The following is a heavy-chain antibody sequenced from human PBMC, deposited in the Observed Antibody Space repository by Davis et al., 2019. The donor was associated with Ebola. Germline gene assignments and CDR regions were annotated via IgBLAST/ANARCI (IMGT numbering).Heavy chain of an antibody. CDR2: IRSKANSYAT. CDR1: GFTFSASA. V-gene: IGHV3-73*01. CDR3: TRRGEL. Sequence: AGSLSLSCAASGFTFSASAMHWVRQPSGNWLEWVGRIRSKANSYATAYAASVKGRFTISRDDSKDTGYLQMNSLKTEDAAVNCCTRRGELWDQGTLVTVSS. D-gene: IGHD1-26*01. J-gene: IGHJ4*02.